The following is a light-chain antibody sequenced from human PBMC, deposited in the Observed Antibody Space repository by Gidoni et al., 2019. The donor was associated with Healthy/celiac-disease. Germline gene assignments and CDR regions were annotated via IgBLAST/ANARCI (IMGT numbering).Light chain of an antibody. V-gene: IGKV1-33*01. CDR1: QDISNY. CDR2: DAS. Sequence: DIQMTQSPSSLSASVGDRVTITCQASQDISNYLNWYQQKPGKAHKLLIYDASNLETGVPSRFSGSGSGTDFTFTISRLQHEDIATYYCQQYDNLPSLTFGGGTKVEIK. J-gene: IGKJ4*01. CDR3: QQYDNLPSLT.